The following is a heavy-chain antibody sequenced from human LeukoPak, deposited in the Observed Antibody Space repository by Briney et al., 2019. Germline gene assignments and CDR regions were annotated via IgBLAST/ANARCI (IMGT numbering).Heavy chain of an antibody. V-gene: IGHV3-53*01. CDR1: GFTVSSNY. D-gene: IGHD2-2*01. J-gene: IGHJ4*02. Sequence: GGSLRLSCAASGFTVSSNYMSWVRQAPGKGLEWVSVIYSGGSTYYADSVKGRFTISRDNAKNSLYLQMNSLRAEDTAVYYCARNLQTIVVVPLFDYWGQGTLVTVSS. CDR2: IYSGGST. CDR3: ARNLQTIVVVPLFDY.